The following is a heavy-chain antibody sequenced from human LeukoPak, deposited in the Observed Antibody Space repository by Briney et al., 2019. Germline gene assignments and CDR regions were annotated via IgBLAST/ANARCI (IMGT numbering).Heavy chain of an antibody. V-gene: IGHV4-34*01. CDR1: GGSFSGYY. CDR3: ARGRGGSGWRQGDY. J-gene: IGHJ4*02. D-gene: IGHD6-19*01. Sequence: SETLSLTCAVYGGSFSGYYWSWVRQPPGKGLEWIGEINHGGSTNYSPSLKSRVTISADTSKNHFSLRLSSVTAADTAVYYCARGRGGSGWRQGDYWGQGTLVTVPS. CDR2: INHGGST.